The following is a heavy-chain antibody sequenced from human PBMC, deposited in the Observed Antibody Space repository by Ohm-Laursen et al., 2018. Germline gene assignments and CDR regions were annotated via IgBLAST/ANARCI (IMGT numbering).Heavy chain of an antibody. Sequence: GSLRLSCAASGFTFSSYAMSWVRQAPGKGLEWVSAISGSGGSTYYADSVKGRFTISRDNSKNTLYLQMNSLRAEDTAVYYCARAFSSLGGGYYYYGMDVWGQGTTVTVSS. CDR3: ARAFSSLGGGYYYYGMDV. CDR2: ISGSGGST. V-gene: IGHV3-23*01. J-gene: IGHJ6*02. D-gene: IGHD2-2*01. CDR1: GFTFSSYA.